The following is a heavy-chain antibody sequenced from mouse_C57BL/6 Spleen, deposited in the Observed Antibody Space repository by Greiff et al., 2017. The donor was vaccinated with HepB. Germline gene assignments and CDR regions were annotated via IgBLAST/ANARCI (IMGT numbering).Heavy chain of an antibody. CDR2: IYPRDGST. CDR1: GYTFTSYD. CDR3: ARVREFAY. V-gene: IGHV1-85*01. J-gene: IGHJ3*01. Sequence: VKLQESGPELVKPGASVKLSCKASGYTFTSYDINWVKQRPGQGLEWIGWIYPRDGSTKYNEKFKGKATLTVDTSSSTAYMELHSLTSEDSAVYFCARVREFAYWGQGTLVTVSA.